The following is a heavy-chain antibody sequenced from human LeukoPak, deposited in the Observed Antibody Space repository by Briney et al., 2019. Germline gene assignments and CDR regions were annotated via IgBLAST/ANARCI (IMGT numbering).Heavy chain of an antibody. V-gene: IGHV1-18*04. J-gene: IGHJ4*02. CDR2: ISAYNGNT. CDR3: ARGHSIVATIKGDY. CDR1: GYSFTSYW. D-gene: IGHD5-12*01. Sequence: GESLKISCKGSGYSFTSYWISWVRQAPGQGLEWMGWISAYNGNTNYAQKLQGRVTMTTDTSTSTAYMELRSLRSDDTAVYYCARGHSIVATIKGDYWGQGTLVTVSS.